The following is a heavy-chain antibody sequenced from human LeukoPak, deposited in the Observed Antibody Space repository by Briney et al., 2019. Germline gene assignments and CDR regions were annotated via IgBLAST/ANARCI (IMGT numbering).Heavy chain of an antibody. CDR3: ARDGGYSYGPFDY. CDR2: INHSGST. J-gene: IGHJ4*02. Sequence: SETLSLTCAVYGGSFSGYYWNWIRQAPGKGLEWIGEINHSGSTRYNPSLKSRLTMSVDTSRNQFSLNLDSVTAADTAVYFCARDGGYSYGPFDYWGQGTLVTVSS. D-gene: IGHD5-18*01. CDR1: GGSFSGYY. V-gene: IGHV4-34*01.